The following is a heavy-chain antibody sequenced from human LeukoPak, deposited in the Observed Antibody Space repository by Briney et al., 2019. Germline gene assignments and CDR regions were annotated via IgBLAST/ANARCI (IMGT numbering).Heavy chain of an antibody. CDR3: ASGGYSSSWSFDY. Sequence: SVKVSCKASGGTFSSYAISWVRQAPGQGLEWMGRIIPIFGTANYAQKFQGRVTVTTDESTSTAYMELSSLRSEDTAVYYCASGGYSSSWSFDYWGQGTLVTVSS. CDR1: GGTFSSYA. J-gene: IGHJ4*02. V-gene: IGHV1-69*05. CDR2: IIPIFGTA. D-gene: IGHD6-13*01.